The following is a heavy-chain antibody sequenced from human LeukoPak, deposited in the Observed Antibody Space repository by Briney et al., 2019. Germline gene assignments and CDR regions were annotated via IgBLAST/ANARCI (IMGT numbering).Heavy chain of an antibody. V-gene: IGHV4-59*08. D-gene: IGHD3-10*01. CDR3: ARSVLLWYGVDDI. Sequence: SETMSLACTVSGGSISSYYWSWIRQPPGKGLEWIGHIYYSGCTNYNPSLKSRVTRSVDTSKNQFSLKLGSATAADTAVYYCARSVLLWYGVDDIWGQGTMVTVSS. CDR2: IYYSGCT. CDR1: GGSISSYY. J-gene: IGHJ3*02.